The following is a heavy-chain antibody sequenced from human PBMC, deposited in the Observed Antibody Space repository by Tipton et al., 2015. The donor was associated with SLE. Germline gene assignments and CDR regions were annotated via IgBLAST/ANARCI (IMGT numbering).Heavy chain of an antibody. CDR2: IYYSGST. CDR1: GGSISSSSYY. V-gene: IGHV4-39*07. J-gene: IGHJ4*02. CDR3: ARGDGDY. Sequence: TLSLTCTVSGGSISSSSYYWGWIRQPPGKGLEWIGSIYYSGSTYYNPSLKSRVTISVDTSKNQFSLKLSSVTAADTAVYYCARGDGDYWGQGTLVTVSS.